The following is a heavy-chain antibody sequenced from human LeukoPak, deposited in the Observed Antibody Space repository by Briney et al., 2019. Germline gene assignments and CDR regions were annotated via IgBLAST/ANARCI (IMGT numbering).Heavy chain of an antibody. CDR2: INHSGST. CDR1: GGSISSYY. Sequence: SETLSLTCTVSGGSISSYYWSWIRQPPGKGLEWIGEINHSGSTNYNPSLKSRVTISVDTSKNQFSLKLSSVTAADTAVYYCARAPGSSSSWVDYWGQGTLVTVSS. D-gene: IGHD6-6*01. CDR3: ARAPGSSSSWVDY. V-gene: IGHV4-34*01. J-gene: IGHJ4*02.